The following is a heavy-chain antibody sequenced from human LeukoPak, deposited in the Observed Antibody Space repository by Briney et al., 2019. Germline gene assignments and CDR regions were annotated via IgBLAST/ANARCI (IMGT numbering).Heavy chain of an antibody. V-gene: IGHV4-34*01. CDR3: ARVTRYYGMDV. D-gene: IGHD1-1*01. Sequence: SETLSLTCAVYGGSFSGYYWSWIRQPPGKGLEWIGEINHSGSTNYNPSLKSRVTISVDTSKNQFSLKLSSVTAADTAVYYCARVTRYYGMDVWGQGTTVTVSS. J-gene: IGHJ6*02. CDR2: INHSGST. CDR1: GGSFSGYY.